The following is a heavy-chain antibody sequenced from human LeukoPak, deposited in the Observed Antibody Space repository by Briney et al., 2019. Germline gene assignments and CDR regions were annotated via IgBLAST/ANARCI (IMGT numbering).Heavy chain of an antibody. CDR2: SNDSGGT. V-gene: IGHV4-34*01. CDR3: ARLSVIVGAALEYYYYYMDV. Sequence: SETLSLTCAVYGGTFSGYYWSWIRQPPGKRLEWVGESNDSGGTNYNPSLKSRVTISADKSKYQVSLKLTSVTAADTAVYYCARLSVIVGAALEYYYYYMDVWGQGTTVTVSS. J-gene: IGHJ6*03. CDR1: GGTFSGYY. D-gene: IGHD1-26*01.